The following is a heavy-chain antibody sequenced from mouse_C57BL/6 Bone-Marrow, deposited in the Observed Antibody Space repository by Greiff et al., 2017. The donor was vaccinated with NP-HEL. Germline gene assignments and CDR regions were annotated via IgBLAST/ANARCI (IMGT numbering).Heavy chain of an antibody. CDR2: IYPGNGDT. J-gene: IGHJ2*01. D-gene: IGHD2-1*01. CDR3: ARDCYGNYVGGFDY. Sequence: LQQSGAELVRPGASVKMSCKASGYTFTSYNMHWVKQTPRQGLEWIGAIYPGNGDTSYNQKFKGKATLTVDKSSSTAYMQLSSLTSEDSAVYFCARDCYGNYVGGFDYWGQGTTLTVSS. CDR1: GYTFTSYN. V-gene: IGHV1-12*01.